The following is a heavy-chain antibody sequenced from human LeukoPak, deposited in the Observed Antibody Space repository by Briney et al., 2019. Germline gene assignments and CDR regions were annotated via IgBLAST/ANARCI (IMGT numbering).Heavy chain of an antibody. D-gene: IGHD3-22*01. CDR1: GYTFTSYG. V-gene: IGHV1-2*02. Sequence: ASVKVSCKASGYTFTSYGISWVRQAPGQGLEWLGWINPNSGGTNYAQKFQGRVTMTRDTSISTAYMELSRLRSDDTAVYYCAREYYESSAYTQEAIDYWGQGTLVTVSS. CDR3: AREYYESSAYTQEAIDY. J-gene: IGHJ4*02. CDR2: INPNSGGT.